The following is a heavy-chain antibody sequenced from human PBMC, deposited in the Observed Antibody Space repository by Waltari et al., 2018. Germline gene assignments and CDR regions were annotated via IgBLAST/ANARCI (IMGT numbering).Heavy chain of an antibody. CDR1: GGTLSSYA. V-gene: IGHV1-69*14. J-gene: IGHJ3*02. CDR2: IIPIFGTA. D-gene: IGHD6-13*01. CDR3: ARVIAAAGTPYAFDI. Sequence: QVQLVQSGAEVTKPGSSVKVSCKASGGTLSSYAISWVRQAPGPGLEWMGGIIPIFGTANYAQKFQGRVTITADKSTSTAYMELSSLRSEDTAVYYCARVIAAAGTPYAFDIWGQGTMVTVSS.